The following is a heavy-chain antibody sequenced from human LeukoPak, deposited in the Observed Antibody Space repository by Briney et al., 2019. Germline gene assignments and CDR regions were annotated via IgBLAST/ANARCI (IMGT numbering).Heavy chain of an antibody. CDR1: GFTFSSYA. Sequence: GGSLRLSCAASGFTFSSYAMSWVRQAPGKGLEWVSAISGSGGSTYYADSVKGRFTISRDNSKNTLYLQMNSLRAEGTAVYYCAKETLPRVAGTGFLNWGQGTLVTVSS. D-gene: IGHD6-19*01. CDR3: AKETLPRVAGTGFLN. CDR2: ISGSGGST. J-gene: IGHJ4*02. V-gene: IGHV3-23*01.